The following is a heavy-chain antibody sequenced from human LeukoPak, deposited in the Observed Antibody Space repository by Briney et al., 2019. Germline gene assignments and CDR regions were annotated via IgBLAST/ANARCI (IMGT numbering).Heavy chain of an antibody. Sequence: SETLSLTCAVSGGSISSGGYSWSWIRRPPGKGLEWIGYIYYSGSTNYNPSLKSRVTISVDTSKNQFSLKLSSVTAADTAVYYCARDIAAAGHYFDYWGQGTLVTVSS. V-gene: IGHV4-61*08. CDR2: IYYSGST. J-gene: IGHJ4*02. CDR1: GGSISSGGYS. CDR3: ARDIAAAGHYFDY. D-gene: IGHD6-13*01.